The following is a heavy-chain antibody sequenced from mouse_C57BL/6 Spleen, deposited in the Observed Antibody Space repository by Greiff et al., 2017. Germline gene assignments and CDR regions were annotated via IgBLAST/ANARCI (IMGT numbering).Heavy chain of an antibody. CDR1: GFSLPSYV. V-gene: IGHV2-3*01. Sequence: VQGVESGPGLVAPSQSLSLPCPASGFSLPSYVLSWVRQLPGKGLGWLGVIWGAGSTNYHSALISRLSISKDNSKSQVFLKLNSLQTDDTATYYCATYGSSYVYAMDYWGQGTSVTVSS. CDR3: ATYGSSYVYAMDY. D-gene: IGHD1-1*01. CDR2: IWGAGST. J-gene: IGHJ4*01.